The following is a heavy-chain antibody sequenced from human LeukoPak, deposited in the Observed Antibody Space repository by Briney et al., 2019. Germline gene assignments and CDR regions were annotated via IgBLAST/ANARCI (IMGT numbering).Heavy chain of an antibody. CDR3: VKSPLQWLLFDY. J-gene: IGHJ4*02. Sequence: PGGSLRLSCSASGFTFSNYAMHWGRQAPGKGLEYVSLINSNGGSTYYADSVKGRFTSSRDNSKNTLYLQMSSLRAEDTAVYYCVKSPLQWLLFDYWGQGTLVTVSS. V-gene: IGHV3-64D*09. D-gene: IGHD3-3*01. CDR1: GFTFSNYA. CDR2: INSNGGST.